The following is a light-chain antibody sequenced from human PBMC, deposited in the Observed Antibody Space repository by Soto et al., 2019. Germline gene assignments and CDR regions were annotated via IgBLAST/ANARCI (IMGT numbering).Light chain of an antibody. V-gene: IGKV1-9*01. CDR1: QGISSY. CDR3: QHLDNYPFT. CDR2: AAS. Sequence: IQLTQSPSSLSASVGDRVTITSRASQGISSYLAWYQQKPGRATKLLIYAASTLQSGVPSRFSGSGSGTDFTLTISSLQPEDCATYYCQHLDNYPFTFGPGTKVDIK. J-gene: IGKJ3*01.